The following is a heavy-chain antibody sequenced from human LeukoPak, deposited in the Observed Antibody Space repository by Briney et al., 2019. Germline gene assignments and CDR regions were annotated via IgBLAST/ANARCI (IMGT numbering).Heavy chain of an antibody. J-gene: IGHJ3*02. Sequence: SETLSLTCTVSGGSISSGDYYWSWIRQPPGKGLEWIGYIYYSGSTYYNPSLKSRVTISVDTSKNQFSLKLSSVTAADTAVYYCASPDILTGRDAFDIWGHGTMVTVSS. CDR1: GGSISSGDYY. D-gene: IGHD3-9*01. CDR2: IYYSGST. V-gene: IGHV4-30-4*01. CDR3: ASPDILTGRDAFDI.